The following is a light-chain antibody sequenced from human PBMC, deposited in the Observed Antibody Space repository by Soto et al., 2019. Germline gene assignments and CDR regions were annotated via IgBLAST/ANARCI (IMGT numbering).Light chain of an antibody. CDR3: QQYKSYWT. CDR1: QRISTW. V-gene: IGKV1-5*01. CDR2: DAS. Sequence: IQMTQSPSTLSASVGGGVTLTFRASQRISTWLAWYQQKPGKAPKLLISDASSLETGVPSRFSGSGSGTEFTLTINSLQPDDFATYYCQQYKSYWTFGQGTKVDIK. J-gene: IGKJ1*01.